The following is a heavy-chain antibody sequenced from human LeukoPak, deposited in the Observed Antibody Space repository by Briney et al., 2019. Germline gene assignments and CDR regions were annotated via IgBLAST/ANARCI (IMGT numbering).Heavy chain of an antibody. Sequence: SEKVSCKASGGTISGAAISCVRHAPGQRLEWMGRIVTIVGLANSAQKFQGRITITADKSTSTAYMDLRSLRYEETAVYYCARSVAAAGRAGSFDPWGGGTLVSVSS. CDR2: IVTIVGLA. D-gene: IGHD6-13*01. V-gene: IGHV1-69*04. CDR1: GGTISGAA. CDR3: ARSVAAAGRAGSFDP. J-gene: IGHJ5*02.